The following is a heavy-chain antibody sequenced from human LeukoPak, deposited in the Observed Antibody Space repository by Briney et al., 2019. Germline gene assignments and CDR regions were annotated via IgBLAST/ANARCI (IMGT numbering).Heavy chain of an antibody. CDR1: GFSITTYY. V-gene: IGHV4-59*01. CDR2: IHSSGSS. CDR3: ARDIREVGESHYFDY. D-gene: IGHD1-26*01. Sequence: PSETLSLTCTVSGFSITTYYWSWIRQSPGNGLEWIGQIHSSGSSTYNPSLKSRVTISLDTSKNQFSLRLSSVTAADTAVYYCARDIREVGESHYFDYWGQGTLVTVTS. J-gene: IGHJ4*02.